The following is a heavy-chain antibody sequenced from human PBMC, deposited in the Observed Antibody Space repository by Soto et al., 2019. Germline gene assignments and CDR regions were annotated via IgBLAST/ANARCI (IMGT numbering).Heavy chain of an antibody. Sequence: QVQLVESGGGVVQPGRSLRLSCAASGLTFSSYGMHWVRQAPGKGLEWVAIISNDGNNKYYAESVKGRFAISRDNSKNTLWRQMNSLRLEDTAVYYCANGGSSSSAGDAFETWGQGTMVPFSS. CDR1: GLTFSSYG. J-gene: IGHJ3*02. V-gene: IGHV3-30*18. CDR3: ANGGSSSSAGDAFET. CDR2: ISNDGNNK. D-gene: IGHD6-6*01.